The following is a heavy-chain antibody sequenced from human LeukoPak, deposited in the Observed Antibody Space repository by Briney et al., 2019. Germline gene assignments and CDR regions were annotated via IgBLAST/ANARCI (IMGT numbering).Heavy chain of an antibody. CDR1: VSTFTVNY. D-gene: IGHD2-15*01. J-gene: IGHJ1*01. Sequence: ASVTLSCTASVSTFTVNYMHWIRHAPAQGLEWMGWINPNSGGTNYAQKLQGRVTMTRDTSISTAYMELSRLRSDDTAVYYCARVPRGYCSGGSCYTPGYFQHWGQGTLGTVSA. CDR3: ARVPRGYCSGGSCYTPGYFQH. CDR2: INPNSGGT. V-gene: IGHV1-2*02.